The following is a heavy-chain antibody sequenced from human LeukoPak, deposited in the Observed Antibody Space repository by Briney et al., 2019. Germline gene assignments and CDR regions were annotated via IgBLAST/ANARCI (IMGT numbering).Heavy chain of an antibody. J-gene: IGHJ4*02. CDR3: ARVIWSYGDSAY. D-gene: IGHD5-18*01. V-gene: IGHV3-48*04. CDR2: ISSTSSAI. CDR1: GFTFSSFS. Sequence: GGSLRLSCADSGFTFSSFSMNWVRQAPGKGLEWLSYISSTSSAIYYADSLKGRFTISRDNAKNSLYLQMNSLRAEDTAVYYCARVIWSYGDSAYWGQGTLVTVSS.